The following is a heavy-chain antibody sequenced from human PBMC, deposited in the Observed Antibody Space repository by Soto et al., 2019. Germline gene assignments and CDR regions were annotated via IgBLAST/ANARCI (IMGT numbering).Heavy chain of an antibody. J-gene: IGHJ4*02. CDR3: AKDTYYHDSSGYYIFDS. CDR1: GYTFTSYA. D-gene: IGHD3-22*01. Sequence: ASVKVSCKASGYTFTSYAMHWVRQAPGQRLEWMGWINAGNGNTKYSQKLQGRVTITRDTSASTAYMELSSLRSEDTAVYYCAKDTYYHDSSGYYIFDSWGQGTLVTVSS. CDR2: INAGNGNT. V-gene: IGHV1-3*01.